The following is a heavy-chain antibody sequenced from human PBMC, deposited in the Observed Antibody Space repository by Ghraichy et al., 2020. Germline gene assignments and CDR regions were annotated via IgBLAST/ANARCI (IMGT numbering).Heavy chain of an antibody. CDR2: IYYSGST. CDR3: ARRSSSNHNWFDP. J-gene: IGHJ5*02. CDR1: GGSISSGGYY. Sequence: SETLSLTCTVSGGSISSGGYYWSWILQHPGKGLEWIGYIYYSGSTYYNPSLKSRVTISVDTSKNQFSLKLSSVTAADTAVYYCARRSSSNHNWFDPWGQGTLVTVSS. D-gene: IGHD6-13*01. V-gene: IGHV4-31*03.